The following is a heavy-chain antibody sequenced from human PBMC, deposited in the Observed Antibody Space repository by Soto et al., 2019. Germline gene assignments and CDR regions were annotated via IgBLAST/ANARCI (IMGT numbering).Heavy chain of an antibody. J-gene: IGHJ6*02. CDR3: ARDPRITMVRGVIIRTQYYYYGMDV. CDR1: GFTFRSYW. D-gene: IGHD3-10*01. Sequence: SGGSLRLSCAASGFTFRSYWMHWVRQAPGKGLVWVSRINSDGSSTSYADSVKGRFTISRDNAKNTLYLQMNSLRAEDTAVYYCARDPRITMVRGVIIRTQYYYYGMDVWGQGTTVTVPS. CDR2: INSDGSST. V-gene: IGHV3-74*01.